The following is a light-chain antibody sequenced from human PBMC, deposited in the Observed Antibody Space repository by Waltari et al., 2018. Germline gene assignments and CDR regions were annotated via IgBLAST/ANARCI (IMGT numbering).Light chain of an antibody. CDR1: SSDVGGSNY. CDR3: SSWTDSDSFKWL. CDR2: DVT. Sequence: QSALTQPASVSGSPGQSITISCTGTSSDVGGSNYVSWYQQHPGKVPQVMIYDVTNRPSGVSNRVSGSKSGNTASLTISGLQAEDEADYYCSSWTDSDSFKWLFGGGTKLTVL. V-gene: IGLV2-14*03. J-gene: IGLJ2*01.